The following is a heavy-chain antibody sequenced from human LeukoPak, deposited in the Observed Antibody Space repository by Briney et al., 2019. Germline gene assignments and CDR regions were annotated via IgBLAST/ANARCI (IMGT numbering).Heavy chain of an antibody. CDR2: ISGSGDST. CDR3: ARGIAARSAYYYYGMDV. V-gene: IGHV3-23*01. Sequence: GVLRPSCATSGFTFSSYAMSWVRQTPGRGLEWVSAISGSGDSTYYADSVKGRFTISRDNSKNTLYLQMNSLRAEDTAVYYCARGIAARSAYYYYGMDVWGQGTTVTVSS. J-gene: IGHJ6*02. CDR1: GFTFSSYA. D-gene: IGHD6-6*01.